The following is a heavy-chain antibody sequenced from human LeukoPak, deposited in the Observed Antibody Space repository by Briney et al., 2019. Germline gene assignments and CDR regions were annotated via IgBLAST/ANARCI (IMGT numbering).Heavy chain of an antibody. CDR1: GGSFSGYY. D-gene: IGHD2-2*01. V-gene: IGHV4-34*01. CDR2: INHRGST. CDR3: ARLVPPTTGWFDP. Sequence: SETLSLTCAVYGGSFSGYYWSWIRQPPGKGLEWIGEINHRGSTNYNPSLKSRVTISVDTSKNQFSLKLSSVTAADTAVYYCARLVPPTTGWFDPWGQGTLVTVSS. J-gene: IGHJ5*02.